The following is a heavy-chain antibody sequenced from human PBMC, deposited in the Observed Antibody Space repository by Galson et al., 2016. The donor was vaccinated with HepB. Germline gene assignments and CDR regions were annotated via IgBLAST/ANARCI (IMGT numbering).Heavy chain of an antibody. V-gene: IGHV4-31*03. CDR1: GGSISNGGYY. Sequence: TLSLNCTVSGGSISNGGYYWSWIRQHPGKGLDWIGYIYYRGSTYYNPSLKSRLTISVDTSKNQFSLNLSSVTAADTAVYYCARWSIAARGALDVWGQGTTVTVSS. CDR3: ARWSIAARGALDV. D-gene: IGHD6-6*01. J-gene: IGHJ6*02. CDR2: IYYRGST.